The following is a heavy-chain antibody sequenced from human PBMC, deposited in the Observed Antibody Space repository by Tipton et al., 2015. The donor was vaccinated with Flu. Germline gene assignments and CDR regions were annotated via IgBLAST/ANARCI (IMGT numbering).Heavy chain of an antibody. Sequence: QLVQSGAEVKKPGASVKVSCKASGYTFTGYYMHWVRQAPGQGLEWMGWINPNSGGTNYAQKFQGWVTMTRDTSISTAYMELSTLRSDDTAVYYCARGTTMVRGVIITDYYYGMDVWGQGTTVTVSS. CDR3: ARGTTMVRGVIITDYYYGMDV. CDR1: GYTFTGYY. J-gene: IGHJ6*02. CDR2: INPNSGGT. D-gene: IGHD3-10*01. V-gene: IGHV1-2*04.